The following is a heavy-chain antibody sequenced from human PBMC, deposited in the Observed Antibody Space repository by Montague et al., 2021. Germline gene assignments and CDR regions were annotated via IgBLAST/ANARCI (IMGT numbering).Heavy chain of an antibody. D-gene: IGHD6-19*01. V-gene: IGHV3-23*01. J-gene: IGHJ4*02. CDR3: AKRDSSGLHYFDY. CDR1: GFTFSSYA. Sequence: SLRLSCAASGFTFSSYAMTWVRHAPGKGLEWVSLIVGNGGNTFYADSVKGRFTISRDNSKNTLYLQMNSLRADDTAAYYCAKRDSSGLHYFDYWGQGTLVTVSS. CDR2: IVGNGGNT.